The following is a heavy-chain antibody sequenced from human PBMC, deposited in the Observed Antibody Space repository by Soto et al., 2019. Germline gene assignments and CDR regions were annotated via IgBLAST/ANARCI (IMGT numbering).Heavy chain of an antibody. CDR1: GFTFSNAW. D-gene: IGHD6-19*01. Sequence: EVQLVESGGGLVKPGGSLRLYCAASGFTFSNAWMSWVRQAPGKGLEWVGRIKSKTDGGTTDYAAPVKGRFTISRDDSKNTLYLQMNSLKTEDTAVYYCTTDPYSSGWPSVDYWGQGTLVTVSS. CDR3: TTDPYSSGWPSVDY. CDR2: IKSKTDGGTT. J-gene: IGHJ4*02. V-gene: IGHV3-15*01.